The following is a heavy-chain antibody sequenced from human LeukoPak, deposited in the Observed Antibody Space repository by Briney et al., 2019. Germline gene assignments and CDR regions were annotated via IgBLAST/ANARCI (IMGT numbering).Heavy chain of an antibody. Sequence: PGGSLRLSCAASGFTFSSYAMSWVRQAPGKGLEWVSSISTDSSYIDYADSVKGRFTISRDNAKNSLFLQMNSLRAEDTAVYYCARDVGLDYWGQGTLVTVSS. CDR3: ARDVGLDY. D-gene: IGHD2-15*01. CDR2: ISTDSSYI. J-gene: IGHJ4*02. CDR1: GFTFSSYA. V-gene: IGHV3-21*01.